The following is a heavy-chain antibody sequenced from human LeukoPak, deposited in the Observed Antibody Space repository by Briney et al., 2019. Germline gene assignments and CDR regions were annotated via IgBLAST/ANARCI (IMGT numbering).Heavy chain of an antibody. V-gene: IGHV4-59*08. D-gene: IGHD6-19*01. Sequence: SETLSLTCTVSGGSISRYYWSWTRQPPGKGLEWIGYIYYSGSTNYNPSLKSRVTISVDTSKNQFSLRLSSVTAADTAVYYCARSAIAVAGTIDYWGQGTMVTVPS. CDR1: GGSISRYY. CDR3: ARSAIAVAGTIDY. CDR2: IYYSGST. J-gene: IGHJ4*02.